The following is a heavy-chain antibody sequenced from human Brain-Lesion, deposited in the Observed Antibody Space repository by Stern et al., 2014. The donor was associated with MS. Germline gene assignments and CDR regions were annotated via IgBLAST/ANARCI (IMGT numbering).Heavy chain of an antibody. CDR1: GFTFDDYG. Sequence: EVQLVQSGGVVVQPGGSLRLSCAASGFTFDDYGMHWVRQAPGKGLEWVSLISWDGGSTYYADSVKGRFTISRDNSKNSLYLQMNSLGAEDNALYYCAKDIGDSSGYLDYWGQGTLVTVSS. J-gene: IGHJ4*02. CDR2: ISWDGGST. D-gene: IGHD3-22*01. CDR3: AKDIGDSSGYLDY. V-gene: IGHV3-43D*03.